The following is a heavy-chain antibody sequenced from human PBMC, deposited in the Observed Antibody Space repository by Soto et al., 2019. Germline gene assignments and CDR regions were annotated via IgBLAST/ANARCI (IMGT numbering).Heavy chain of an antibody. CDR2: ISAYNGNT. CDR1: GYTFTSYG. J-gene: IGHJ6*03. CDR3: ARGTTLTTRYYYRYFMYF. Sequence: GASVKVTCKASGYTFTSYGISWVRQAPGQGLEWMGWISAYNGNTNYAQKLQGRVTMTTDTSTSTAYMELRSLRSDDTAVYYCARGTTLTTRYYYRYFMYFWGRGTTVTGSS. V-gene: IGHV1-18*01. D-gene: IGHD3-9*01.